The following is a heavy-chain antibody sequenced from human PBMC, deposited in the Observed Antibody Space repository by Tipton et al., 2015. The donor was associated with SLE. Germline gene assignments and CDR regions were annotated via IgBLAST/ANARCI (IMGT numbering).Heavy chain of an antibody. CDR1: GFSISSGYY. CDR3: ARHYCSGGRCYDDY. Sequence: TLSLTCAVSGFSISSGYYWGWIRQPPGKGLEWIGTIYHSGNTYYNPSLKSRLTLSVDTSKNQFSLKLNSVTAADTAVYYCARHYCSGGRCYDDYWGQGTLVTVSS. V-gene: IGHV4-38-2*01. CDR2: IYHSGNT. J-gene: IGHJ4*02. D-gene: IGHD2-15*01.